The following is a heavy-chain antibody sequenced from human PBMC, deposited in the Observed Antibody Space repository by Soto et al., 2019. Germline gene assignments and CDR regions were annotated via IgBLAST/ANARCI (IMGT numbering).Heavy chain of an antibody. V-gene: IGHV3-30-3*01. Sequence: QVQLVESGGGVVQPGRSLRLSCAASGFTFSSYAMHWVRQAPGKGLEWVAVISYDGSNKYYADSVKGRFTISRDNSKNLLYLQMNSLRAVDTALYYCARVTIAVTGTAGYFDLWGRGILVTVSS. CDR1: GFTFSSYA. D-gene: IGHD6-19*01. CDR3: ARVTIAVTGTAGYFDL. CDR2: ISYDGSNK. J-gene: IGHJ2*01.